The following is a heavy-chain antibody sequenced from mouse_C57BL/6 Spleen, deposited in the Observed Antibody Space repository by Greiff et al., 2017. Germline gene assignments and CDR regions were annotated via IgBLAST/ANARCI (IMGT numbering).Heavy chain of an antibody. J-gene: IGHJ3*01. Sequence: AQLQQLGPGLVQPSQRLSITCTVPGFSLTSSGVHWVRQSLGKGLEWLGVLWSGGSTDYNAAFISSLRISKDNSKSQCFSKMNSLQADDTAIYYCARTSFADWGKGTLVTVSA. CDR3: ARTSFAD. CDR2: LWSGGST. V-gene: IGHV2-2*01. CDR1: GFSLTSSG.